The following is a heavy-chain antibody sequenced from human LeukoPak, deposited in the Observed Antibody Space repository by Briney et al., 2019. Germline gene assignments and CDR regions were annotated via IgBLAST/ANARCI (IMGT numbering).Heavy chain of an antibody. Sequence: ASVKVSCKASGYTFTSYGISWVRQAPGQGLEWMGWISAYNGNTNYAQKLQGRVTMTTDTSTSTAYMELRSLRSDDTAVYYCARESVVVAATTVSGWFDPWGQGTLVTVSS. CDR1: GYTFTSYG. CDR3: ARESVVVAATTVSGWFDP. J-gene: IGHJ5*02. D-gene: IGHD2-15*01. V-gene: IGHV1-18*01. CDR2: ISAYNGNT.